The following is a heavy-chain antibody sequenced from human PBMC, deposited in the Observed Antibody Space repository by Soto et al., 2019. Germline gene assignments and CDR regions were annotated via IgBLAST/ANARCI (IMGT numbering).Heavy chain of an antibody. J-gene: IGHJ4*02. CDR2: IHAGNGNT. CDR1: GYTFSSYA. V-gene: IGHV1-3*01. D-gene: IGHD2-15*01. Sequence: ASVKVSCKASGYTFSSYAIHWVRQAPGQGLEWMGWIHAGNGNTKYSQSFQGRVTISRDTSATTAYMELNSLRSEDTAVYYCARGVAFIEYWGQGTLVTIPX. CDR3: ARGVAFIEY.